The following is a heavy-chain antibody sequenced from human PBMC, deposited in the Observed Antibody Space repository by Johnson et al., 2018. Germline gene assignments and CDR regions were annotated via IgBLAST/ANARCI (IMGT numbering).Heavy chain of an antibody. CDR1: GFTFDDYA. CDR3: AKAPVGWLGEGVEYFQH. Sequence: VQLVQSGGGLVQPGRSLRLSCAASGFTFDDYAMHWVRQAPGKGLEWVSGISWNSGRIGYADSVEGRFTISRDNAKKSLYLQMNSLRPEDTALYYCAKAPVGWLGEGVEYFQHWGQGTLVTVSS. V-gene: IGHV3-9*01. D-gene: IGHD3-3*01. J-gene: IGHJ1*01. CDR2: ISWNSGRI.